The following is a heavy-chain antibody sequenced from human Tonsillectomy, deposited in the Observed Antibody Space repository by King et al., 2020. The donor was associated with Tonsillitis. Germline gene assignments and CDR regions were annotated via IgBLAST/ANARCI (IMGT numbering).Heavy chain of an antibody. Sequence: QLVQSGAEVKRPGASVKISCKASGFDVGPHYMHWVRQAPGQGLEWMGIINPSGDSTTYAQKFQARVAMTRDASTSTVYMELRTLRSEDTAVYFCARETRGSYRAFDVWGHGTMVTVSS. V-gene: IGHV1-46*01. D-gene: IGHD1-26*01. J-gene: IGHJ3*01. CDR3: ARETRGSYRAFDV. CDR1: GFDVGPHY. CDR2: INPSGDST.